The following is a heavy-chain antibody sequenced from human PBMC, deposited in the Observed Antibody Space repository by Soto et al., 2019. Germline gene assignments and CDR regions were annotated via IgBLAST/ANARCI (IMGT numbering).Heavy chain of an antibody. Sequence: EVQLVESGGGLVQPGGSLRLSCAASGFTFSSYAMHWVRQAPGKGLEYVSVISSNGGSTYYANSLKGRFTISRDNSKNPLYLQMGSLRAEDMAVYYCARTSGYAFDYWGQGTLVTVSS. CDR2: ISSNGGST. V-gene: IGHV3-64*01. CDR1: GFTFSSYA. J-gene: IGHJ4*02. CDR3: ARTSGYAFDY. D-gene: IGHD5-12*01.